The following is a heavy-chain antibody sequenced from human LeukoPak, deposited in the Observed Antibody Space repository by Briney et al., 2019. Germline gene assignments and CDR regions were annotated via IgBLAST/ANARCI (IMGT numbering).Heavy chain of an antibody. Sequence: PGGSLRLSCAASGFTFSSHAMSWVRQAPGKGLEWVSLVSGSGDITYYADSVKGRFTIFRDNSKNTLYLQMNSLRAEDTAVYYCAKRYNYAFDIWGQGTMVTASS. V-gene: IGHV3-23*01. D-gene: IGHD5-24*01. CDR2: VSGSGDIT. J-gene: IGHJ3*02. CDR1: GFTFSSHA. CDR3: AKRYNYAFDI.